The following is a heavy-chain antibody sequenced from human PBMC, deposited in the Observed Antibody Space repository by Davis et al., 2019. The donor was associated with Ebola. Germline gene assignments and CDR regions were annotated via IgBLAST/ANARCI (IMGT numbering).Heavy chain of an antibody. CDR3: ASRYYDFWSGDYGMDV. V-gene: IGHV3-7*03. CDR1: GFTFSNAW. Sequence: PGGSLRLSCAASGFTFSNAWMSWVRQAPGKGLEWVANIKQDGSEKYYVDSVKGRFTISRDNAKNSLYLQMNSLRAEDTAVYYCASRYYDFWSGDYGMDVWGQGTTVTVSS. D-gene: IGHD3-3*01. J-gene: IGHJ6*02. CDR2: IKQDGSEK.